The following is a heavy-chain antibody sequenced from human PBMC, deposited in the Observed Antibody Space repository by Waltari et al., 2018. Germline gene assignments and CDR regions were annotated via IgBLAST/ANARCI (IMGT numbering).Heavy chain of an antibody. J-gene: IGHJ4*02. CDR2: INHSGRT. CDR1: CGSFSGSY. CDR3: ARGWAFGGSGKIDY. D-gene: IGHD3-10*01. V-gene: IGHV4-34*01. Sequence: QVQLQQWGAGLLKPSETLSLTCAVYCGSFSGSYWSWIRRPPGKGLEWIGEINHSGRTNYNPPLKSRVTISVDTSKNQFSLKLSSVTAADTAVYYCARGWAFGGSGKIDYWGQGTLVTVSS.